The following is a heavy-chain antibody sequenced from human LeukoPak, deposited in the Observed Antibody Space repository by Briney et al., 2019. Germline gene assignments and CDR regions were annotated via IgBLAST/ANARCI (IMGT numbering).Heavy chain of an antibody. CDR3: ARGLAAAGKDYYYYGMDV. D-gene: IGHD6-13*01. Sequence: GASVKVSCKASGYTFTSYDINWVRQATGQGLEWMGWMNPNSGNTGYAQKFQGRITMIRNTSISTAYMELSSLRSEDTAVYYCARGLAAAGKDYYYYGMDVWGQGTTVTVSS. CDR1: GYTFTSYD. CDR2: MNPNSGNT. J-gene: IGHJ6*02. V-gene: IGHV1-8*01.